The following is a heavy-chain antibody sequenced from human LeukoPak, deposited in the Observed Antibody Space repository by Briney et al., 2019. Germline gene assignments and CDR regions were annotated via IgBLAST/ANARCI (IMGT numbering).Heavy chain of an antibody. V-gene: IGHV4-39*07. Sequence: SETLSLTCTVSDDSLSNNAYYWGWVRQPPEKGLEWIGSIKYSGSTYYNPSLKSRVTISVDTSKKQFSLKLSSVTAADTAVYYCARDGVVRGGVAGTPPIDYWGQGTLVTVSS. J-gene: IGHJ4*02. CDR1: DDSLSNNAYY. CDR2: IKYSGST. CDR3: ARDGVVRGGVAGTPPIDY. D-gene: IGHD6-19*01.